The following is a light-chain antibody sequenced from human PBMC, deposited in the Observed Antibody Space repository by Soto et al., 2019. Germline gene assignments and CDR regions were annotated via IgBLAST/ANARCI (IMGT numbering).Light chain of an antibody. CDR1: QGISSY. CDR3: QQYYSYPRT. Sequence: AIRMTQSPSSFSASTGDRVTITCRTRQGISSYLAWYQQKLGKSHKLLIYAASTLHTGVPSRFSGSGSGTDFTLTISRLQSEDFATYYCQQYYSYPRTFGQGTKVEIK. V-gene: IGKV1-8*01. J-gene: IGKJ1*01. CDR2: AAS.